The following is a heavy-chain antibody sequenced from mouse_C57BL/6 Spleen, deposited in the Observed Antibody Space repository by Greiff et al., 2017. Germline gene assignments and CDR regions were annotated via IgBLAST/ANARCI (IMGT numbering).Heavy chain of an antibody. J-gene: IGHJ3*01. CDR3: ARGITTVVASPFAY. CDR2: IYPGSGNT. V-gene: IGHV1-76*01. Sequence: QVQLQQSGAELVRPGASVKLSCKASGYTFTDYYINWVKQRPGQGLEWIARIYPGSGNTYYNEKFKGKATLTAEKSSSTAYMQLSSLTSEDSAVYFCARGITTVVASPFAYWGQGTLVTVSA. D-gene: IGHD1-1*01. CDR1: GYTFTDYY.